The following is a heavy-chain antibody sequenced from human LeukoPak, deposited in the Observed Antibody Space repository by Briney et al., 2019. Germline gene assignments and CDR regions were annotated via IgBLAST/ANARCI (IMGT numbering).Heavy chain of an antibody. Sequence: SLRLSCAASGFTFYDYAMHWVRQAPGKGLEWVSGISWNSGSIGYADSVKGRFTISRDNAKNSLYLQMNSLRAEDTAVYYCARDPSMGTDAFDIWGQGTMVTVSS. CDR1: GFTFYDYA. D-gene: IGHD1/OR15-1a*01. J-gene: IGHJ3*02. CDR2: ISWNSGSI. V-gene: IGHV3-9*01. CDR3: ARDPSMGTDAFDI.